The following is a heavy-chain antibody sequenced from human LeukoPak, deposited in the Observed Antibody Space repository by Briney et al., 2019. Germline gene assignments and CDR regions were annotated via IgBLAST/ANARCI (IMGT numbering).Heavy chain of an antibody. D-gene: IGHD4-17*01. Sequence: SVKVSCKASGGTFSSYDISWVRQAPGQGLEWMGRIIPIFGIANYAQKFQGRVTITADKSTSTAYMELSSLRSEDTAVYYCARAPTTVTTIWFDPWGQGTLVTVSS. CDR1: GGTFSSYD. V-gene: IGHV1-69*04. J-gene: IGHJ5*02. CDR3: ARAPTTVTTIWFDP. CDR2: IIPIFGIA.